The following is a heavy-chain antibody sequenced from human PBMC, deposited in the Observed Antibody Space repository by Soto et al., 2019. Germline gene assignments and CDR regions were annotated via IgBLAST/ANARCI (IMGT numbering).Heavy chain of an antibody. J-gene: IGHJ5*02. CDR1: GASVSTGY. CDR3: GRSYYDTTGFAVDP. CDR2: MYFGGSF. V-gene: IGHV4-59*02. Sequence: QMQLQESGPGLVKPSETLSLTCTVSGASVSTGYWSWIRQPPGEGLEWIGFMYFGGSFNYNPSLTNRVTITVEPSMNQYSMKVTSVTAADTAVYYCGRSYYDTTGFAVDPWGQGTLVTVSS. D-gene: IGHD3-22*01.